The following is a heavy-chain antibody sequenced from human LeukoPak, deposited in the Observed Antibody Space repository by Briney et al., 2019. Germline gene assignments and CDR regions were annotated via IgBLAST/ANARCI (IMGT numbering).Heavy chain of an antibody. D-gene: IGHD3-10*01. CDR2: IYHSRST. CDR3: ARVDGSGSYWIFDY. J-gene: IGHJ4*02. CDR1: GGSISSGGYS. Sequence: KPSETLSLTCAVSGGSISSGGYSWSWIRQPPGKGLEWIGYIYHSRSTYYNPSLKSRVTISVDRSKNQFSLKLSSVTAADTAVYYCARVDGSGSYWIFDYWGQGTLVTVSS. V-gene: IGHV4-30-2*01.